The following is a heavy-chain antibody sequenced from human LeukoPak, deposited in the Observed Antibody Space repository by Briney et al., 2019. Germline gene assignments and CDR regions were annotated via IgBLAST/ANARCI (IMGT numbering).Heavy chain of an antibody. CDR1: GFTFSSYW. V-gene: IGHV3-7*03. CDR2: IKQDGSEK. J-gene: IGHJ4*02. CDR3: AKEVDCPSDCLFFHS. Sequence: GGSLRLSCAASGFTFSSYWMSWVRQAPGKGLEWVANIKQDGSEKYYVDSVKGRFTISRDNAKNSLYLQMNSLRPEDTALYHCAKEVDCPSDCLFFHSWGQGTLVTVSS. D-gene: IGHD2-21*02.